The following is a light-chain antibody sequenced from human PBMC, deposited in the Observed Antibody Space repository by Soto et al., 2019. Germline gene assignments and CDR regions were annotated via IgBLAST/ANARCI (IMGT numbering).Light chain of an antibody. CDR3: QQYFTSPPLT. V-gene: IGKV3-20*01. J-gene: IGKJ4*01. Sequence: IVLTQSPGPLSLSPGDRATLSCSASQSVSSNYLAWYQQKPGQAPRLLLYGASSRATGSPDRFSGSGSGRELTLTISRLEPEDYAVYYCQQYFTSPPLTFGGGTKVEIK. CDR1: QSVSSNY. CDR2: GAS.